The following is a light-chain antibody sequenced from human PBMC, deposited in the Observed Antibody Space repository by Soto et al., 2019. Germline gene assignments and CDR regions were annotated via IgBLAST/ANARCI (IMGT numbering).Light chain of an antibody. V-gene: IGKV1-5*01. CDR3: QQYNPNSPTWT. CDR1: QDIYNW. CDR2: DAS. J-gene: IGKJ1*01. Sequence: DIQMTQSPSTLSASVGDRVTITCRASQDIYNWLAWYQQEPGKAPKLLIYDASTLEGGVPSRFSGSGSGTAFTLTISSLQPDDFATYYCQQYNPNSPTWTFGQGTKVDFK.